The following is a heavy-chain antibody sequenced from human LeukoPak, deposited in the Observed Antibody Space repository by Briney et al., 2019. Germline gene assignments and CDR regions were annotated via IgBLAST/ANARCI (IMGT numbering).Heavy chain of an antibody. CDR1: GFTSISYW. Sequence: GSLRLSCAASGFTSISYWMNWVRQPPGKGLEWIGEINHSGSTNYNPSLKSRVTISVDTSKNQFSLKLSSVTAADTAVYYCARHVLWFGEIWGQGTLVTVSS. CDR2: INHSGST. CDR3: ARHVLWFGEI. V-gene: IGHV4-34*01. D-gene: IGHD3-10*01. J-gene: IGHJ4*02.